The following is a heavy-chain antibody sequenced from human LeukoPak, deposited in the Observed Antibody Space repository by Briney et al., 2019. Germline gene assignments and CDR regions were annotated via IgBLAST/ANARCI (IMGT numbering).Heavy chain of an antibody. CDR3: ASCVAVPGLPDY. V-gene: IGHV3-74*01. D-gene: IGHD6-19*01. CDR1: GFTFSSYW. J-gene: IGHJ4*02. CDR2: INSDGSST. Sequence: GGSLRLSCAASGFTFSSYWMHWVRQAPGKGLVWVSRINSDGSSTSYADSVQGRFTISRDNAKNTLYLQMNSLRAEDTAVYYCASCVAVPGLPDYWGQGTLVTVSS.